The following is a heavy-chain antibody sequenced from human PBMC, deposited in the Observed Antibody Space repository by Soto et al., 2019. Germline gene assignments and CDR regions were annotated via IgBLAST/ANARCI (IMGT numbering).Heavy chain of an antibody. CDR2: INSDGTTT. CDR3: VRDIR. J-gene: IGHJ4*02. Sequence: EVKLVESGGGLVQPGGSLRLSCAASGLTFNNFWMYWVRQTPEKGLVWVSGINSDGTTTIYADSVKGRFTISRDNAKNTLYLQMNSLTVEDTAIYYCVRDIRWGQGTMVTVSS. CDR1: GLTFNNFW. V-gene: IGHV3-74*01.